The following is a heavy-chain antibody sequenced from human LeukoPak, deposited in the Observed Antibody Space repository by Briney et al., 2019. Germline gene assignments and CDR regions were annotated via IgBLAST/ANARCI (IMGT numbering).Heavy chain of an antibody. D-gene: IGHD3-10*01. J-gene: IGHJ4*02. V-gene: IGHV3-48*01. CDR1: GFIFSQYN. CDR2: ISESGDTV. CDR3: ARDLFGFYFDR. Sequence: LPGGSLRLSCAASGFIFSQYNMHWVRQAPGQGLEWVAFISESGDTVYYADSVKGRFTISRDSAANSMYLQMCSLRADDTAVYFCARDLFGFYFDRWGQGNLVTVSS.